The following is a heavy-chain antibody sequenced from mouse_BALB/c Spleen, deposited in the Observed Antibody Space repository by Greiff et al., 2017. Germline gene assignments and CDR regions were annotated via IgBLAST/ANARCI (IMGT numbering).Heavy chain of an antibody. D-gene: IGHD1-1*01. CDR3: ARDRQLRDWYFDV. Sequence: VQLQESGPGLVAPSQSLSITCTVSGFSLTSYGVHWVRQPPGKGLEWLGVIWAGGSTNYNSALMSRLSISKDNSKSQVFLKMNSLQTDDTAMYYCARDRQLRDWYFDVWGAGTTVTVSS. V-gene: IGHV2-9*02. CDR2: IWAGGST. J-gene: IGHJ1*01. CDR1: GFSLTSYG.